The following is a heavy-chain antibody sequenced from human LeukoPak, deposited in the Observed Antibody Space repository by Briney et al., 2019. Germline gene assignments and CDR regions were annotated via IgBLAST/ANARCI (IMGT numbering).Heavy chain of an antibody. CDR1: GGSISSSSYY. V-gene: IGHV4-39*01. CDR2: IYYSGST. Sequence: SETLSLTCTVSGGSISSSSYYWGWIHQPPGKGLEWIGSIYYSGSTYYNPSLKSRVTISVDTSKNQFSLKLSSVTAADTAVYYCASLSRRIDYWGQGTLVTVSS. J-gene: IGHJ4*02. CDR3: ASLSRRIDY.